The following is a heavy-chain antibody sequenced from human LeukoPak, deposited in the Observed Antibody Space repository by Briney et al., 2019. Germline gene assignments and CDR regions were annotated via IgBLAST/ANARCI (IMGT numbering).Heavy chain of an antibody. CDR2: IYTSGST. CDR1: GGSISSASYY. V-gene: IGHV4-61*02. J-gene: IGHJ4*02. CDR3: ARGELWFGELPKSLDY. D-gene: IGHD3-10*01. Sequence: SQTLSLTCTVSGGSISSASYYWSWIRQPAGKGLEWIGRIYTSGSTNYNPSLKSRVTISVDTSKNQFSLKLSSVTAADTAVYYCARGELWFGELPKSLDYWGQGTLVTVSS.